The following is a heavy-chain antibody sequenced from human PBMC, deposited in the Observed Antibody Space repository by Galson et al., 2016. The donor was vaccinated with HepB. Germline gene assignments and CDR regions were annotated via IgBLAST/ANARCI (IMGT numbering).Heavy chain of an antibody. CDR1: GSTFTRFW. Sequence: QSGAEVKKPGESLKISCRVSGSTFTRFWIGWVRQTPGKGLEWMGTIYPGDSDTRYSPSFQGQVTISADKSINTAYLQWTSLKDSDSGMFYCARAIMGVTFVIPGIPEYFFDVWGRGTLVTVSS. J-gene: IGHJ1*01. V-gene: IGHV5-51*01. D-gene: IGHD2/OR15-2a*01. CDR3: ARAIMGVTFVIPGIPEYFFDV. CDR2: IYPGDSDT.